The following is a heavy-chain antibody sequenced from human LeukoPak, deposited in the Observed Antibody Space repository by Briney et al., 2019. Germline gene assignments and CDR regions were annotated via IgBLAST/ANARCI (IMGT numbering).Heavy chain of an antibody. V-gene: IGHV3-30-3*01. CDR2: ISYDGSNK. CDR1: GFTFSNYV. D-gene: IGHD3-22*01. J-gene: IGHJ4*02. Sequence: PGGSLRLSCAASGFTFSNYVMSWVRQAPGKGLEWVAVISYDGSNKYYADSVKGRFTISRDNSKNTLYLQMNSLRAEDTAVYYCARAPITMIVVVIPLPFDYWGQGTLVTVSS. CDR3: ARAPITMIVVVIPLPFDY.